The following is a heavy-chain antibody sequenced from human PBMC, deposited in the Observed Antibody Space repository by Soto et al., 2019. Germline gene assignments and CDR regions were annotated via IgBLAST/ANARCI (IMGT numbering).Heavy chain of an antibody. CDR3: VKGYWKGDV. Sequence: EVQLLESGGGLVQPGGSLRLYCAASGFTFSTYAMNWVRQAPGNGLEWVSAISGSGGSIHYADSVKGRFTISRDNSKNTLYLQMNSLRDEDTAVYPCVKGYWKGDVWGQGTTVTVSS. V-gene: IGHV3-23*01. CDR2: ISGSGGSI. J-gene: IGHJ6*02. CDR1: GFTFSTYA. D-gene: IGHD1-1*01.